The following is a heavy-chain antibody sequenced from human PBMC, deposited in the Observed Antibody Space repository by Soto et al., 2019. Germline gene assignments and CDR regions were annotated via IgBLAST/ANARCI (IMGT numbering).Heavy chain of an antibody. CDR2: INAGNGNT. CDR1: GYTFTSYA. Sequence: QVQLVQSGAEVKKPGASVKVSCKASGYTFTSYAMHWVRQAPGQRLEWMGWINAGNGNTKYSQKFQGRVTITRDTSASTAYMALRGLRSEDTAVYSCARDMGFGLSDYWGQGTLVSVSS. V-gene: IGHV1-3*01. J-gene: IGHJ4*02. D-gene: IGHD3-10*01. CDR3: ARDMGFGLSDY.